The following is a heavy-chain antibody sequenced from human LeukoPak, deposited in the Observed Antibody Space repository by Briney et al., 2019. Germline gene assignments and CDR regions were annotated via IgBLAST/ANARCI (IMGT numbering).Heavy chain of an antibody. CDR3: ARSWTQYYFDY. CDR1: GFTFTKYG. CDR2: IWYDGSKE. Sequence: GRSLRLSCAASGFTFTKYGLHWVRQAPGKGLEWVAVIWYDGSKEYYADSVKGRFTISRDNSKNTLYLHMNSLRAEDTAVYYCARSWTQYYFDYWGQGTLATVSS. D-gene: IGHD3/OR15-3a*01. V-gene: IGHV3-33*01. J-gene: IGHJ4*02.